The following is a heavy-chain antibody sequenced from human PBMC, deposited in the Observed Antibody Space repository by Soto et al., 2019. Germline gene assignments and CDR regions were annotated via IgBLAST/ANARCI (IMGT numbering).Heavy chain of an antibody. Sequence: GGSLRLSCAASGFTFSSYWMSWVRQAPGKGLEWVANIKQDGSEKYYVDSVKGRFTISRDNAKNSLYLQMNSLRAEDTAVYYCARDFGMIPAAIYYYGMDVWGQGTTVTVS. CDR2: IKQDGSEK. CDR1: GFTFSSYW. V-gene: IGHV3-7*05. D-gene: IGHD2-2*01. CDR3: ARDFGMIPAAIYYYGMDV. J-gene: IGHJ6*02.